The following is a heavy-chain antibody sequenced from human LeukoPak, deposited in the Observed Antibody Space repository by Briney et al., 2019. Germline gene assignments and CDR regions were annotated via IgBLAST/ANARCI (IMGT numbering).Heavy chain of an antibody. Sequence: SETLSLTCAVYGGSFSGYYWSWIRQPPGKGLEWIGEINHSGSTNYNPSLKSRVTISVDPSKNQFSLKLSSVTAADTAVSYCARGPYNWHLPGYYYYGMDVWAQGTTVPVSS. CDR1: GGSFSGYY. D-gene: IGHD1-7*01. CDR2: INHSGST. CDR3: ARGPYNWHLPGYYYYGMDV. V-gene: IGHV4-34*01. J-gene: IGHJ6*02.